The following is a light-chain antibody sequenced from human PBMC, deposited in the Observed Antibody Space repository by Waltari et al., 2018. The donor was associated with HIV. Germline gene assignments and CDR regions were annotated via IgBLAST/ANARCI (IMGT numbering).Light chain of an antibody. CDR2: DVS. V-gene: IGLV2-14*03. J-gene: IGLJ1*01. CDR3: SSYTSSSTYV. CDR1: SSDVGGYNY. Sequence: QSALNQPASVSGSPGQSIAIACTGTSSDVGGYNYVSWYQQHPGKAPKPMIFDVSNPPSGVSPRFSGSTSGNTASLTISGLQAENEADYYCSSYTSSSTYVFGTGTKVTVL.